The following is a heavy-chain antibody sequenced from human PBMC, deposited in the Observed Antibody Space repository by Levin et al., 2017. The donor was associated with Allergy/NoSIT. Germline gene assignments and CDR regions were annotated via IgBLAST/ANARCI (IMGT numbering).Heavy chain of an antibody. Sequence: SETLSLTCSVSGDSFSSYYWSWIRQPPGKGLEWIGNIYNSGSTTYNPSLKSRVTISVDTPKSQFSLRLSSVTAADTAVYYCARLRGWGGYGGGFFDYWGQGTLVTVSS. CDR1: GDSFSSYY. V-gene: IGHV4-59*01. J-gene: IGHJ4*02. CDR3: ARLRGWGGYGGGFFDY. CDR2: IYNSGST. D-gene: IGHD5-12*01.